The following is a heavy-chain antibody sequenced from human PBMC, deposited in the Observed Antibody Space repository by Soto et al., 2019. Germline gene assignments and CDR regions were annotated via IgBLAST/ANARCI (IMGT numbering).Heavy chain of an antibody. V-gene: IGHV3-23*01. CDR3: ARWSYLDY. Sequence: VGSLRLSCAASGFSFGSYALSWVRQAPGRGLEWVSTISGSDGKTFYADSVKGRFSISRDTSQSTLYLQMNSLRADDTAMYYCARWSYLDYWGQGTRVTVSS. CDR2: ISGSDGKT. D-gene: IGHD3-3*01. J-gene: IGHJ4*02. CDR1: GFSFGSYA.